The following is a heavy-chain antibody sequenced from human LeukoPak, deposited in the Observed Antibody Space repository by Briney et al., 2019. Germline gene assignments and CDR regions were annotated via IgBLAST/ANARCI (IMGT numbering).Heavy chain of an antibody. CDR2: ISYDGSDK. CDR1: GFTFSSYA. J-gene: IGHJ6*03. V-gene: IGHV3-30*04. CDR3: ARASSGSSYYYMDV. D-gene: IGHD3-22*01. Sequence: QPGRSLRLSCAASGFTFSSYAMHWVRQAPGKGLEWVAVISYDGSDKYYADSVKGRFTISRDNSKNTLYLQMNSLRAEDTAVYYCARASSGSSYYYMDVWGKGTTVTVSS.